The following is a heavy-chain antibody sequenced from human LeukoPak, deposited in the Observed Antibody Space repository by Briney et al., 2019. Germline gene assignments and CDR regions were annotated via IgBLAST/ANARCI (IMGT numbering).Heavy chain of an antibody. CDR3: ARPGRHGGGSGSYRV. J-gene: IGHJ4*02. CDR2: ISGSGGST. Sequence: GGTLRLSCAASGFTFSSYGMSWVRQAPGKGLEWVSAISGSGGSTYYADSVKGRFTISRDNSKNTLYLQMNSLRAEDTAVYYCARPGRHGGGSGSYRVWGQGTLVTVSS. D-gene: IGHD3-10*01. V-gene: IGHV3-23*01. CDR1: GFTFSSYG.